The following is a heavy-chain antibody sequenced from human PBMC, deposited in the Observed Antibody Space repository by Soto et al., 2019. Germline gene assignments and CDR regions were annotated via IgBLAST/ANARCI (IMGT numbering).Heavy chain of an antibody. CDR1: GGSISSYY. Sequence: SETLSLTXTVSGGSISSYYWSWIRQPPGKGLEWIGYIYYSGSTNYNPSLKSRDTISVDTSKNQFSLKLSSVTAADTAVYYCARVGSPYYFDYWGQGTLVTVSS. D-gene: IGHD6-25*01. CDR2: IYYSGST. CDR3: ARVGSPYYFDY. J-gene: IGHJ4*02. V-gene: IGHV4-59*01.